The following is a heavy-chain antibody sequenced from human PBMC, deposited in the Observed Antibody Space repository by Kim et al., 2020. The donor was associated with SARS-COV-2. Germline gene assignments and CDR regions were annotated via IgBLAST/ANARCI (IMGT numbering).Heavy chain of an antibody. CDR3: AREWNYYYGMDV. D-gene: IGHD5-12*01. CDR1: GFTFSSYG. CDR2: IWYDGSNK. V-gene: IGHV3-33*01. Sequence: GGSLRLSCAASGFTFSSYGMHWVRQAPGKGLEWVAVIWYDGSNKYYADSVKGRFTISRDNSKNTLYLQMNSLRAEDTAVYYCAREWNYYYGMDVWGQGTTVTVSS. J-gene: IGHJ6*02.